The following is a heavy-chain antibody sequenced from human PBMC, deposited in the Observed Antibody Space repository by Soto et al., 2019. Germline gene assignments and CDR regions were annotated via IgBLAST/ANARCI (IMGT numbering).Heavy chain of an antibody. J-gene: IGHJ4*02. D-gene: IGHD6-13*01. Sequence: GGTVRLSCAASGFTLSIDAMTCVGQSPGKGLEWVSAISDSGCSTYYADSVKGRFTISRDNSKNTLYLLMNSLRAEDTAVYYCAKGYSRSWYVPDYCDQRPLVT. CDR1: GFTLSIDA. CDR2: ISDSGCST. CDR3: AKGYSRSWYVPDY. V-gene: IGHV3-23*01.